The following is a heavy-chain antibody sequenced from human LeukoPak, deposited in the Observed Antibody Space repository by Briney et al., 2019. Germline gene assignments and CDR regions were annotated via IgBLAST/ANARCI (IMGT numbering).Heavy chain of an antibody. D-gene: IGHD3-16*01. CDR1: GFTFSTYN. Sequence: GGSLRLSCAASGFTFSTYNMNWVRQAPGKGLEWVSYISSSSTTIYYADSVKGRFTISRDNAKNSLYLQMNSLRAEDTAVYYGPAGGRGGAPEGMDVWGEGTT. CDR2: ISSSSTTI. J-gene: IGHJ6*01. V-gene: IGHV3-48*04. CDR3: PAGGRGGAPEGMDV.